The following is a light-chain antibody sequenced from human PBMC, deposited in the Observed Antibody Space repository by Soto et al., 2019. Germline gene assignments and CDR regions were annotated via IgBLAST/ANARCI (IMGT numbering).Light chain of an antibody. CDR2: EVN. CDR3: TSYAGGNNV. Sequence: QSVLTQPPSASGSPGQSVTISCTGTSSDVGGYNFVSWYQQYPGKVHKLMVYEVNKRPSGVPDRFSGSKSGNTASLTVSGLQAEDEADYYCTSYAGGNNVFGTGTKLTVL. J-gene: IGLJ1*01. CDR1: SSDVGGYNF. V-gene: IGLV2-8*01.